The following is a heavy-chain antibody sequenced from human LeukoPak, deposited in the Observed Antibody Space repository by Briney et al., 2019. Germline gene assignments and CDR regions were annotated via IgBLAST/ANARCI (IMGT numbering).Heavy chain of an antibody. Sequence: KPSETLSLTCTVSVYSISSGYYWGWIRQPPGKGLEWIGSFYRGGSTYYNPSLKSRVTISLDTSKNQFSLKLSSVTAADTAVYYCARGAFWSGYYTLDAFDIWGRGTMVTVSS. V-gene: IGHV4-38-2*02. CDR1: VYSISSGYY. D-gene: IGHD3-3*01. CDR2: FYRGGST. CDR3: ARGAFWSGYYTLDAFDI. J-gene: IGHJ3*02.